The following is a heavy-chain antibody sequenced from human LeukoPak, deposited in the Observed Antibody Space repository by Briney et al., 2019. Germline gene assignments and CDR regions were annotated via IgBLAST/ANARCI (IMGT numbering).Heavy chain of an antibody. CDR3: SREGYSCPNWFDT. CDR1: GGSISSSRSY. J-gene: IGHJ5*02. CDR2: IYYNGDT. Sequence: SETLSLTCSVSGGSISSSRSYWGWIRQTPGKGLEWVGSIYYNGDTYYNPPFKSRVSVSVDTAKNQISLILTSVTAADTAVYYCSREGYSCPNWFDTWGQGTLVTVSS. D-gene: IGHD4-11*01. V-gene: IGHV4-39*07.